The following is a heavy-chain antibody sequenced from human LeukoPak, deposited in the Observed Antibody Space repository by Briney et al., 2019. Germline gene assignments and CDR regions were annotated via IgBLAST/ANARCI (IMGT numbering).Heavy chain of an antibody. Sequence: SVKVSCKASGGIFSSYAISWVRQAPGQGLEWMGRIIPILGIANYARKFQGRVTITADKSTSTAYMELSSLRSEDTAVYYCARDHRDYGDYWGQGTLVTVSS. V-gene: IGHV1-69*04. J-gene: IGHJ4*02. CDR3: ARDHRDYGDY. CDR1: GGIFSSYA. CDR2: IIPILGIA.